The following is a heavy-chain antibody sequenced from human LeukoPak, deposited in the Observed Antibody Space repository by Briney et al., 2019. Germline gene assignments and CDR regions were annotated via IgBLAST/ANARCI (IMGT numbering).Heavy chain of an antibody. CDR2: IKEDGSTI. V-gene: IGHV3-7*01. D-gene: IGHD7-27*01. CDR1: GFTFSSYS. J-gene: IGHJ4*02. Sequence: GGSLRLSCAASGFTFSSYSMNWVRQAPGKGLEWVADIKEDGSTILFVDSMRGRFTISRDNAKNSLYLQMNSLRVEDTGVYYCVRDTGWGAIDYWGRGILVTVTS. CDR3: VRDTGWGAIDY.